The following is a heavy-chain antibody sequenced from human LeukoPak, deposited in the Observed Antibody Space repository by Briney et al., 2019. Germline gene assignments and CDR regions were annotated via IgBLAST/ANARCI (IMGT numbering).Heavy chain of an antibody. CDR2: ISWDGGST. D-gene: IGHD3-22*01. CDR3: AKDIDVGYYDSSGYHGGFDY. J-gene: IGHJ4*02. CDR1: GFTFDDYT. V-gene: IGHV3-43*01. Sequence: GGSLRLSCAASGFTFDDYTMHWVRQAPGKGLEWVSLISWDGGSTYYADSVKGRFTISRDNSKNSLYLQMNSLRTEDTALYYCAKDIDVGYYDSSGYHGGFDYWGQGTLVTVSS.